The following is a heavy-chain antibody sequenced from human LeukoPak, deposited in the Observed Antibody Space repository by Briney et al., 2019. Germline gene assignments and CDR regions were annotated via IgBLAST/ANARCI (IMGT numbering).Heavy chain of an antibody. CDR1: GFTFSSYA. D-gene: IGHD3-9*01. J-gene: IGHJ3*02. CDR3: AKDRRYYDILTGHDAFDI. CDR2: ISGSGGST. V-gene: IGHV3-23*01. Sequence: GGSLRLSCAASGFTFSSYAMSWVRQAPGKGLEWVSAISGSGGSTYYADSVKGRFTISRDNSKNTLYLQMNSLRAEDTAVYYCAKDRRYYDILTGHDAFDIWGQGTMVTVSS.